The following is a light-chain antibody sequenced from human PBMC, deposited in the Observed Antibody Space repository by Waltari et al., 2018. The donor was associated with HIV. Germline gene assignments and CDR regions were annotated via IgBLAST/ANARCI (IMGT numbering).Light chain of an antibody. CDR3: QQSHKSPLT. V-gene: IGKV1-39*01. Sequence: DIQMTQSPSSLSASVGDRVIITCRASQHIKNDLNWYQHKPGASPRLLIYAASGLQSGVPSRFTGSGSGTDFNFTITTLQSDDSATYYCQQSHKSPLTFGGGTKVEIK. J-gene: IGKJ4*01. CDR1: QHIKND. CDR2: AAS.